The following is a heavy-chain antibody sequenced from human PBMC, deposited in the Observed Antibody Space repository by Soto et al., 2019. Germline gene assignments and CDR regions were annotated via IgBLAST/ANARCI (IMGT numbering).Heavy chain of an antibody. CDR3: ARADPVVVAATRGSYYNGMNV. V-gene: IGHV1-2*04. CDR2: INPNSGGT. J-gene: IGHJ6*04. D-gene: IGHD2-15*01. Sequence: ASVKVSCKASGYTFTGYYMHWVRQAPGQGLEWMGWINPNSGGTNYAQKFQGWVTMTRDTSISTAYMELSRLRSDDTAVYYCARADPVVVAATRGSYYNGMNVRDRGHTVAVSS. CDR1: GYTFTGYY.